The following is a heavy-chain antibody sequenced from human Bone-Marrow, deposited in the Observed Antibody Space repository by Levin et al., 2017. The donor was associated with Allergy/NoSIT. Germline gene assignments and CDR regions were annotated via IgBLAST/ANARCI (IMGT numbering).Heavy chain of an antibody. Sequence: QPGGSLRLSCAASGFSFSDYAIHWVRQAPGKGLEWVALISYNGNTKSYGDSVKGRFTISRDNSKNTVDLQMNSLRAEDTAIYYCAKRSVLRAAPARSGTYSFYFDYWGQGTLVTVSS. D-gene: IGHD3-10*01. V-gene: IGHV3-30*18. CDR1: GFSFSDYA. J-gene: IGHJ4*02. CDR3: AKRSVLRAAPARSGTYSFYFDY. CDR2: ISYNGNTK.